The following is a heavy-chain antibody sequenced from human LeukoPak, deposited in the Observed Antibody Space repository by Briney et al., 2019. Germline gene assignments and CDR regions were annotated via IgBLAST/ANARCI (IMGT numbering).Heavy chain of an antibody. D-gene: IGHD6-13*01. J-gene: IGHJ4*02. Sequence: PGGSLRLSCAASGFTFSSYAMHWVRQAPGKGLEWVSVISYDGSNKYYADSVKGRFTISGDNSKNTLYVQMNSLRAEDTAVYYCARASRAYGISWPPDYWGQGTLVTVSS. CDR2: ISYDGSNK. CDR1: GFTFSSYA. CDR3: ARASRAYGISWPPDY. V-gene: IGHV3-30-3*01.